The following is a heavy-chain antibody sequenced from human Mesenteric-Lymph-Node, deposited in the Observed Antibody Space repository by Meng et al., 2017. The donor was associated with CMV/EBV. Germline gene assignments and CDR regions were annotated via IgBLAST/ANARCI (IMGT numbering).Heavy chain of an antibody. V-gene: IGHV1-2*02. CDR2: INPKTGGT. Sequence: AYGYTITGYYIHWVRQAPGRGPEWMGWINPKTGGTNHAQKFQDRVIMTRDTSINTAYMELGSLTSDDTAVYYCARDFRWLLRAFDFWGQGSLVTVSS. D-gene: IGHD2-15*01. CDR3: ARDFRWLLRAFDF. J-gene: IGHJ4*02. CDR1: GYTITGYY.